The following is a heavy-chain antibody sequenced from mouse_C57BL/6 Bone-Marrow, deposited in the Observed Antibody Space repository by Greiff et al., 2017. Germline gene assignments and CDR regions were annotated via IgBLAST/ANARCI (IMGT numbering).Heavy chain of an antibody. D-gene: IGHD1-1*01. Sequence: EVQRVESGGGLVKPGGSLKLSCAASGFTFSSYAMSWVRQTPEKRLEWVATIIDGGSYTYYPDNVKGRFTISRDNAKNNLYLQMSHLKSEDTAMYYCARDYGSSYDWFAYWGQGTLVTVSA. V-gene: IGHV5-4*01. CDR1: GFTFSSYA. J-gene: IGHJ3*01. CDR3: ARDYGSSYDWFAY. CDR2: IIDGGSYT.